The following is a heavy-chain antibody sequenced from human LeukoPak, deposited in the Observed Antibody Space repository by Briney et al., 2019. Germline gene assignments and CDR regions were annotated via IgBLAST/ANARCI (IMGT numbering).Heavy chain of an antibody. V-gene: IGHV3-7*03. CDR1: GLMFSTYW. CDR2: INPDGSEK. J-gene: IGHJ4*02. CDR3: AKEARDILTHYYWGSQFDY. Sequence: GGSLRLSCAASGLMFSTYWMSWVRQAPGKGLEWVANINPDGSEKFYVDSVKGRFTISRDNAKNSLYLQMDSLRAEDTALYYCAKEARDILTHYYWGSQFDYWGQGTLVIVSS. D-gene: IGHD3-9*01.